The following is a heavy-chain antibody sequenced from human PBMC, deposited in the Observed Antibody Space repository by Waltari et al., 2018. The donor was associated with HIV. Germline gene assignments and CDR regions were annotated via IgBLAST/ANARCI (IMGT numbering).Heavy chain of an antibody. Sequence: VQLVESGGGLVQPGGFLRLSCADSGFTFSSFWFNRGRRVQGKGLMWVSRINSDGSSTTYADSGKGRFTISRHNAKNTLYLQMNSLSAEDTAVYYCASFPINDYNNKRLGYWGQGTLVTVSS. CDR2: INSDGSST. CDR3: ASFPINDYNNKRLGY. D-gene: IGHD4-4*01. J-gene: IGHJ4*02. V-gene: IGHV3-74*01. CDR1: GFTFSSFW.